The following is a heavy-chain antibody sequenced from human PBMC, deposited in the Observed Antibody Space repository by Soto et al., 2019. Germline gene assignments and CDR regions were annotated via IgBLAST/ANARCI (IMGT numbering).Heavy chain of an antibody. D-gene: IGHD3-10*01. J-gene: IGHJ4*02. CDR3: AKDRDYPRDYFHY. CDR2: VSPNGQGI. CDR1: GFTLGRYG. Sequence: GGSLRLSCAASGFTLGRYGMSWVRQAPGKGLEWVSAVSPNGQGIYYADSVRGRFTISRDFSKNTVFLHMDSLRAEDTAVYYCAKDRDYPRDYFHYWGQGTLVTAPQ. V-gene: IGHV3-23*01.